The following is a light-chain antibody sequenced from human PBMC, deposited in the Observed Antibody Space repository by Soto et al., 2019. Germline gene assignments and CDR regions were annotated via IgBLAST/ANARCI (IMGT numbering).Light chain of an antibody. CDR2: GAS. V-gene: IGKV1-39*01. CDR3: QQSYTTPLT. J-gene: IGKJ4*01. CDR1: QSISSY. Sequence: DIQMTQSPSSLSASVGDRVTITCRASQSISSYLNWYQQKPGKAPKLLIYGASSLQSGVPSRFSGSRSGTDFTLTISSLQPEDFATYYCQQSYTTPLTFGGGTKVVIK.